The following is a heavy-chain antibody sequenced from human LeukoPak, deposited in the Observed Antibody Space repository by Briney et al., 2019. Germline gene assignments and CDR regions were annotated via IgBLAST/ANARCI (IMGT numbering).Heavy chain of an antibody. CDR3: TTLYSGPMDY. V-gene: IGHV3-74*01. Sequence: GGSLRLSCAASGFSFNTYWMYWVRQVPEKGLVWVSSIKSDGSSTSYADSVKGRFTISRDNAKNTLYLQMNNLRAEDTAVYYCTTLYSGPMDYWGQGTLVTVSS. D-gene: IGHD3-10*02. CDR2: IKSDGSST. CDR1: GFSFNTYW. J-gene: IGHJ4*02.